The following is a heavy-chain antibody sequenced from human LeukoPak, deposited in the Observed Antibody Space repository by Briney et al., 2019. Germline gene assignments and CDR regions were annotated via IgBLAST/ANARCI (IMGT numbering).Heavy chain of an antibody. D-gene: IGHD6-13*01. CDR1: GYSFTSYW. Sequence: GESLKISCKGSGYSFTSYWIGWVRQMPGKGLEWMGIIYPGDSDTRYSPSFQGQVTISADKSISTAYLQWSSLKASDTAMYYCARRGTSIAAAEWSDYYGMDVWGQGTTVTVS. CDR3: ARRGTSIAAAEWSDYYGMDV. CDR2: IYPGDSDT. V-gene: IGHV5-51*01. J-gene: IGHJ6*02.